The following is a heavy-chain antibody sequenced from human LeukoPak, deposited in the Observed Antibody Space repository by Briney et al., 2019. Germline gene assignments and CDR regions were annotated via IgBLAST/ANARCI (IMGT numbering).Heavy chain of an antibody. J-gene: IGHJ4*02. CDR2: IIPIFGTT. CDR3: ARDLGTTVTTWYDY. CDR1: GGTFSSFA. Sequence: GASVKVSCKASGGTFSSFAISWVRQAPGQGLEWMGGIIPIFGTTNYAQKFQGRVTITADKSTSTAYLELSSLRSEDTAVYYCARDLGTTVTTWYDYWGQGTLVTVSS. V-gene: IGHV1-69*06. D-gene: IGHD4-17*01.